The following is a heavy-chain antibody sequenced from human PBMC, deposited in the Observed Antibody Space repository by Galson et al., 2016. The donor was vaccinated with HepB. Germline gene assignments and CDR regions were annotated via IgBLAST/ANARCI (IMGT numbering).Heavy chain of an antibody. V-gene: IGHV1-2*02. J-gene: IGHJ4*02. CDR1: GYTFPDHD. CDR2: INPNSGGT. Sequence: SVKVSCKASGYTFPDHDMHWVRQAPGQGLEWMGWINPNSGGTNYALKFHGRVTMTRDTSITTAYMELSRLISDDTAVYYCARVGEEGYKPLLYPDYWGQGTLVTVSS. CDR3: ARVGEEGYKPLLYPDY. D-gene: IGHD2-2*02.